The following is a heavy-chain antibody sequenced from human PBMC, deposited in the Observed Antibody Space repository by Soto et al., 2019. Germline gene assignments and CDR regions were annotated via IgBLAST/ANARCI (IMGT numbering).Heavy chain of an antibody. CDR2: ISSSGSTI. J-gene: IGHJ6*02. Sequence: EVQLVESGGGLVEPGGSLRLSCAASGFTFSSYDMNWVRQAPGKGLEWVSYISSSGSTIYYADSVKGRFTIARDNAKNSLYLQMNSQRAEDTAVYYCARDHKGGYYYYGMDVWGQGTTVTVSS. V-gene: IGHV3-48*03. CDR3: ARDHKGGYYYYGMDV. CDR1: GFTFSSYD.